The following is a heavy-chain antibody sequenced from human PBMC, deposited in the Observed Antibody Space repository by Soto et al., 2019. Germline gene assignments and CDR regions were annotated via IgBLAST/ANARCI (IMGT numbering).Heavy chain of an antibody. CDR1: GGSISTVDYW. J-gene: IGHJ4*02. CDR3: ARGPSGDKVDS. V-gene: IGHV4-30-4*01. D-gene: IGHD7-27*01. CDR2: IYDGGRT. Sequence: QVQLQESGPGLVKPSQTLSLTCTVPGGSISTVDYWWSWIRQSPDMGLEWIGHIYDGGRTYTNPSLESRVTMSVDTSKSQLSLTLSCVSAADTAVYYCARGPSGDKVDSWGQGTLVTVSS.